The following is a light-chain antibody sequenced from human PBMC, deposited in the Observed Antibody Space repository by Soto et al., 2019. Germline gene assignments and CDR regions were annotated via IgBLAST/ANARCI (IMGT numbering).Light chain of an antibody. CDR2: EVS. J-gene: IGLJ1*01. V-gene: IGLV2-8*01. CDR3: TSYAGTGSV. Sequence: QSALAQPPSASGSPGQSVTISCPGTSSNVGGCNYVSWYQQHTGKAPKLMISEVSKRPSGLPDRFSGSKSRNTASRTVSGLKAEDEADYYCTSYAGTGSVFGSGTNV. CDR1: SSNVGGCNY.